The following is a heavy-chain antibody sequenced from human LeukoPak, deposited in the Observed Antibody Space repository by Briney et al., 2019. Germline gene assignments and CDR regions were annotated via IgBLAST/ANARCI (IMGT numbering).Heavy chain of an antibody. CDR3: ASASIAARANWFDP. Sequence: PSQTLSLTCTVSGGSISSGDYYWSWIRQPPGKGLEWIGYIYSSGSANYSPSLKSRVTISVDTSKNQFSLKLSSVTAADTAVYYCASASIAARANWFDPWGQGTLVTVSS. V-gene: IGHV4-30-4*01. D-gene: IGHD6-6*01. CDR2: IYSSGSA. CDR1: GGSISSGDYY. J-gene: IGHJ5*02.